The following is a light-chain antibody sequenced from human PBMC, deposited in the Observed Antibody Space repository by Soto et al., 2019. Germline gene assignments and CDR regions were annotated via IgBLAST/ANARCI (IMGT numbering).Light chain of an antibody. V-gene: IGKV1-39*01. Sequence: DIPMTQSPASLSASVGDSVSITCRASQSISRYLNWYQQIPGKAPKLLIYAASTLQRGVPSRFSGGGSGTTFTLTISSLQPEDFAIYYCQQSYMSPYTFGQGTKLDIK. CDR2: AAS. CDR1: QSISRY. J-gene: IGKJ2*01. CDR3: QQSYMSPYT.